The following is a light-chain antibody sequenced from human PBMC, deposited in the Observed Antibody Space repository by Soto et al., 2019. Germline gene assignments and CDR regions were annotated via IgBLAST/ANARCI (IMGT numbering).Light chain of an antibody. CDR2: DAS. CDR1: QSVSSD. V-gene: IGKV3-11*01. Sequence: EIVLTQSPATLSLSPGERATLSCRASQSVSSDLAWYQQKPGQAPRLLIYDASNRATGIPARFSGSGSGTDFTLDISSLEPEDFAVYYCQQRSNWLLTFGGGTKVENK. CDR3: QQRSNWLLT. J-gene: IGKJ4*01.